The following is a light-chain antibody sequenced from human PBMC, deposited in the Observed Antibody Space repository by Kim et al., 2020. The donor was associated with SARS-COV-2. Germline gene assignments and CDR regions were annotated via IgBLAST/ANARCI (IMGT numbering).Light chain of an antibody. CDR2: KAY. J-gene: IGKJ1*01. Sequence: SVGDRVTISCRASESISSLLAWYKQKQGEGPQLLIYKAYSLESGVPSRCRGSGSGTEFTLTISSVQHDEFVPYYSEQYKGYSWTFGEGTKVDIK. V-gene: IGKV1-5*03. CDR1: ESISSL. CDR3: EQYKGYSWT.